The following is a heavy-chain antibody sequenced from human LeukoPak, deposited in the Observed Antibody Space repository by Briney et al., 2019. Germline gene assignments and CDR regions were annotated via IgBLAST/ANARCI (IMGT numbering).Heavy chain of an antibody. V-gene: IGHV3-23*01. Sequence: GGSLRLSCAASGFTFSSYAMSWVRQAPGKGLEWVSAISGSGGSTYYADSVKGRFTISRDNSKNTLYLQMNSLRAEDTAVYYCGKDPSVKLGYCSSTSCYGLGNYWGQGTLVTVSS. CDR3: GKDPSVKLGYCSSTSCYGLGNY. CDR2: ISGSGGST. D-gene: IGHD2-2*01. CDR1: GFTFSSYA. J-gene: IGHJ4*02.